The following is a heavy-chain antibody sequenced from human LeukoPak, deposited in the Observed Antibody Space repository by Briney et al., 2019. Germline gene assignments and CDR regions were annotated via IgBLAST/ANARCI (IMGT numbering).Heavy chain of an antibody. D-gene: IGHD6-19*01. Sequence: GRSLRLSCAASGFTFDDYAMHWVRQAPGKGLEWVSGISWNSGSIGYSDSVKGRFTISRDNAKNSLYLQMNSLRAEDTALYYCAKARGWYDQKTHNFDYWGQGTLVTVSS. CDR3: AKARGWYDQKTHNFDY. V-gene: IGHV3-9*01. J-gene: IGHJ4*02. CDR1: GFTFDDYA. CDR2: ISWNSGSI.